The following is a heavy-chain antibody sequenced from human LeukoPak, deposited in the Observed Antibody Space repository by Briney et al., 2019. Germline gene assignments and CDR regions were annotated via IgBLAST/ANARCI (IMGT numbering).Heavy chain of an antibody. V-gene: IGHV4-59*08. CDR3: ARHITVAVAGTRGLNWFDR. J-gene: IGHJ5*02. CDR1: GGSISSYY. D-gene: IGHD6-19*01. Sequence: PSETLSLTCTVSGGSISSYYWSWLRQPPGKGLVWIGYIYYSGSTNYNPSLKSRVTISVDTPTTQSSLKLSSVTAADTAVYYCARHITVAVAGTRGLNWFDRWGQGTLVTVSS. CDR2: IYYSGST.